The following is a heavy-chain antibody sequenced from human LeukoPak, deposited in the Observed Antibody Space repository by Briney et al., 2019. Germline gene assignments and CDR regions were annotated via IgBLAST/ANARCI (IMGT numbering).Heavy chain of an antibody. CDR1: GFTFSSYA. J-gene: IGHJ3*02. CDR2: MSYGGTYK. V-gene: IGHV3-30-3*01. CDR3: ARSRGSPNSGEDAFDI. Sequence: PRGSLRLSCAASGFTFSSYAMHWVRQAPGKGLGWVAVMSYGGTYKYYADSVKGRFTISRDNSKNTVYLQMNSLRDEDTAVYYCARSRGSPNSGEDAFDIWGQGTVVTVSS. D-gene: IGHD2-15*01.